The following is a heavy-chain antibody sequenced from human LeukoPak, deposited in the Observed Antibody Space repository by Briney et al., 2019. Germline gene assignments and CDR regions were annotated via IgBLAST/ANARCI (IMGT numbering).Heavy chain of an antibody. D-gene: IGHD1-14*01. CDR1: GFTFSRYA. V-gene: IGHV3-23*01. CDR2: MSGSGGST. Sequence: VGTLRLSSAASGFTFSRYAMSWVRQAPGQGLEWVSVMSGSGGSTYYADSVKGRFTITRDNTKNTLYVQMNSLRAEDTALYYCARDFRTNYYYYMDVWGKGTTVTVSS. CDR3: ARDFRTNYYYYMDV. J-gene: IGHJ6*03.